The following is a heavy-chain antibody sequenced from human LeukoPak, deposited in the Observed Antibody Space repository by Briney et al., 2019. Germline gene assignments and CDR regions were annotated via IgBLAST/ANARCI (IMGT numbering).Heavy chain of an antibody. J-gene: IGHJ6*03. CDR1: DGSFSGYY. V-gene: IGHV4-34*01. Sequence: KSSETLSLTCAVYDGSFSGYYWSWIRQPPGKGLEWIGEINHSGSTNYNPSLKSRVTISVDTSKNQFSLKLSSVTAAGTAVYYCARARITMVRGNYYYMGVWGKGTTVTISS. CDR3: ARARITMVRGNYYYMGV. D-gene: IGHD3-10*01. CDR2: INHSGST.